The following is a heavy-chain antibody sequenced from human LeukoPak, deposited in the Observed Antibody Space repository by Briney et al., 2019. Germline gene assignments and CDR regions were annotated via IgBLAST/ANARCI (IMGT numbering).Heavy chain of an antibody. CDR3: AKGTSGGTYYALGY. Sequence: GGSLTLSCAASGFTFNICAMSWVRQAPGKGLEWVSSIGSTDIYYADSVKGRFTISRDNSNNTLYLQMNSLRAEDTAVYYCAKGTSGGTYYALGYWGQGTLVTVSS. D-gene: IGHD1-26*01. V-gene: IGHV3-23*01. CDR2: IGSTDI. CDR1: GFTFNICA. J-gene: IGHJ4*02.